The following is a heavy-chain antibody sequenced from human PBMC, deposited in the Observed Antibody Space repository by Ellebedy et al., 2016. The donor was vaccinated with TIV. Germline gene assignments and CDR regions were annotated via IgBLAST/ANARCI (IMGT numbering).Heavy chain of an antibody. CDR2: IYYTENT. CDR1: GGSVSTESYY. V-gene: IGHV4-61*01. CDR3: ARVLFGPYYFDF. J-gene: IGHJ4*02. Sequence: MPGGSLRLSCTVSGGSVSTESYYWSWIRQPPGKGLEWIGYIYYTENTNYNPSLKSRVTISLDTSKNQFSLRLSSVTTADTAVYYCARVLFGPYYFDFWGQGAPVTVSS. D-gene: IGHD2-21*01.